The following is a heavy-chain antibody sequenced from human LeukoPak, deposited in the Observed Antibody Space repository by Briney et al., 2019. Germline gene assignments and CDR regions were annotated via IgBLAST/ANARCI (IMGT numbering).Heavy chain of an antibody. J-gene: IGHJ4*02. CDR3: ASSSWYFGNFDY. Sequence: SETLSLTCTVSGGSISSYYWSWIRQPPGKGLEWIGYIYYSGSTNYNPSLKSRVTISVDTSKNQFSLKLSSVTAADTAVCYCASSSWYFGNFDYWGQGTLVTVSS. D-gene: IGHD6-13*01. V-gene: IGHV4-59*08. CDR2: IYYSGST. CDR1: GGSISSYY.